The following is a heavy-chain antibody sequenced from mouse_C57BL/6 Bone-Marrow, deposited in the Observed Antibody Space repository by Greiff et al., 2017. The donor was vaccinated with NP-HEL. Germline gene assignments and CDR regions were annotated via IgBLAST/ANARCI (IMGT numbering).Heavy chain of an antibody. CDR3: ARRELRLQGGFAD. J-gene: IGHJ3*01. V-gene: IGHV1-42*01. Sequence: VQLQQSGPELVKPGASVKISCKASGYSFTGYYMNWVKQSPEKSLEWIGEINPSTGGTTYNQKFKAKATLTVDKSSSTAYMQLKSLTSEDSAVYYCARRELRLQGGFADWGQGTLVTVSA. CDR2: INPSTGGT. D-gene: IGHD3-2*02. CDR1: GYSFTGYY.